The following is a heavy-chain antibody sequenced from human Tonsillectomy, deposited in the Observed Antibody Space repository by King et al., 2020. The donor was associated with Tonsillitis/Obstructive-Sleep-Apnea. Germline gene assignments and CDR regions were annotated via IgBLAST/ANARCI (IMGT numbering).Heavy chain of an antibody. CDR2: IWYDGSNK. Sequence: QLVESGGGVVQPGRSLRLSCAASGFTFSSYGMHWVRQAPGKGLEWVAVIWYDGSNKYYADSVKGRFTISRDNSKNTLYLQMNSLGAEDTAVYYCARGGGGQQLVSVFDYWGQGTLVTVSS. D-gene: IGHD6-13*01. V-gene: IGHV3-33*01. CDR1: GFTFSSYG. J-gene: IGHJ4*02. CDR3: ARGGGGQQLVSVFDY.